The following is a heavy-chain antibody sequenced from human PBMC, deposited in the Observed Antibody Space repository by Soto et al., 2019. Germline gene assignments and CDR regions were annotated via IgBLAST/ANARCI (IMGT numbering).Heavy chain of an antibody. CDR3: ARGTTESSIGPLLV. CDR2: VSPKSGST. Sequence: QIQLVQSGAEVKKPGASVKVSCKASGYNFFNYGVSWVRQAPGQGLEWMGWVSPKSGSTDYARKVQGRVTMTTDISTSTAYMELRGLRSDDTAVYFCARGTTESSIGPLLVWGQGTLVSVSS. V-gene: IGHV1-18*01. CDR1: GYNFFNYG. D-gene: IGHD1-1*01. J-gene: IGHJ1*01.